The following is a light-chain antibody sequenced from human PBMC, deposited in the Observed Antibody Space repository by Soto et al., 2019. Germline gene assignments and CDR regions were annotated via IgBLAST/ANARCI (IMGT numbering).Light chain of an antibody. CDR2: DAS. CDR3: QQYNKWPRT. Sequence: EIVMTQSPATLSVTQGERVTLSCRASQSVSSNLVWYHQKPGQAPRLLIYDASTRATGIPARYSGSGSGTEFNFTISSLQSEDFAVYFCQQYNKWPRTFGQGTKV. CDR1: QSVSSN. J-gene: IGKJ1*01. V-gene: IGKV3-15*01.